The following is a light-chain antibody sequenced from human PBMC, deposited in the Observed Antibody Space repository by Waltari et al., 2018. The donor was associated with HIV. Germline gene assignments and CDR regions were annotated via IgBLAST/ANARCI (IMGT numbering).Light chain of an antibody. Sequence: EIVLTQSPGTLSLSPGQTATPSCRASQSVNNRYITWYQQKPGQSPRLLMYCASSRATDTPNLFSGSGSGTDFTLTISRLEHEDFAVYYCQQYDTPPFTFGPGTKVDI. CDR1: QSVNNRY. V-gene: IGKV3-20*01. CDR3: QQYDTPPFT. CDR2: CAS. J-gene: IGKJ3*01.